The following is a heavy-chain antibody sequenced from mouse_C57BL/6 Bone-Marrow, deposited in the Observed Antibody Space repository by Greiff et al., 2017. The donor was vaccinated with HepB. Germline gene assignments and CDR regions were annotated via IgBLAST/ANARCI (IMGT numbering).Heavy chain of an antibody. V-gene: IGHV5-4*01. CDR2: ISDGGSYT. CDR1: GFTFSSYA. Sequence: EVKLMESGGGLVKPGGSLKLSCAASGFTFSSYAMSWVRQTPEKRLEWVATISDGGSYTYYPDNVKGRFTISRDNAKNNLYLQMSHLKSEDTAMYYCARDADYYGSSYFDYWGQGTTLTVSS. J-gene: IGHJ2*01. CDR3: ARDADYYGSSYFDY. D-gene: IGHD1-1*01.